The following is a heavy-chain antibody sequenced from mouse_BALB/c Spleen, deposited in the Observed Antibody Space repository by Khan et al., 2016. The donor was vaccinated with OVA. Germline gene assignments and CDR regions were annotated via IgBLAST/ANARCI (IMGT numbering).Heavy chain of an antibody. CDR2: IWSDGST. Sequence: VKLEESGPGLVAPSQSLSITCTVSGFSLTNYGVHWVRQPPGKGLEWLVVIWSDGSTNYNSVLKSRLSISKDNYKSQVFLKMNSLQTDDTAIYYCARWFDGYSSLYAMDYWGQGTSVTVSS. J-gene: IGHJ4*01. CDR3: ARWFDGYSSLYAMDY. CDR1: GFSLTNYG. V-gene: IGHV2-6*02. D-gene: IGHD2-3*01.